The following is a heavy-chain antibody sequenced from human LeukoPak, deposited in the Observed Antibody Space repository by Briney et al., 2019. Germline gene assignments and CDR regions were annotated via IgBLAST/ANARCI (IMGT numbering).Heavy chain of an antibody. J-gene: IGHJ3*02. CDR2: IYYSGST. D-gene: IGHD2/OR15-2a*01. Sequence: SETLSLTCTVSGGSISSSSYYWGWIRQPPGKGLEWIGSIYYSGSTYYNPSLKSRVTISVDTSKNQFSLKLSSVTAADTAVYYRARAHFHAFDIWGQGTMVTVSS. CDR1: GGSISSSSYY. CDR3: ARAHFHAFDI. V-gene: IGHV4-39*07.